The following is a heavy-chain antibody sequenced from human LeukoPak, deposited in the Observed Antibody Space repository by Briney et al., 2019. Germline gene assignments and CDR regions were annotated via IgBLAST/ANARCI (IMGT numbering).Heavy chain of an antibody. Sequence: ASVKVSCKASGYTFTSYYMHWVRQAPGQGLEWMGIINPSGGSTSYAQKFQGRVTMTRDMSTSTVYMELSSLRSEDTAVYYCARDRGSPGDFDYWGQGTLVTVSS. CDR3: ARDRGSPGDFDY. J-gene: IGHJ4*02. CDR1: GYTFTSYY. V-gene: IGHV1-46*01. CDR2: INPSGGST.